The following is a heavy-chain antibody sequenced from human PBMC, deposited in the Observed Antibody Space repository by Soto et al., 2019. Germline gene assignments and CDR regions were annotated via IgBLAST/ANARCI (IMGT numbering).Heavy chain of an antibody. CDR2: SYHSGSS. D-gene: IGHD3-22*01. Sequence: QVQLRESGPRLVKPSGTLSLTCAVSGSSITSSNWWTWVRQPPGKGLEWIGESYHSGSSNYNPPLKSRVTISVDKSKNQFFLKLTSVTAADTAVYYCARRYYYDSSGYYLGDWGQGTLVIVSS. V-gene: IGHV4-4*02. CDR3: ARRYYYDSSGYYLGD. J-gene: IGHJ4*02. CDR1: GSSITSSNW.